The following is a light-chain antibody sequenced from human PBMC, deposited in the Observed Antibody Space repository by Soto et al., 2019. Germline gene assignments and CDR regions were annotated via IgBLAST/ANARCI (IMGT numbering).Light chain of an antibody. CDR1: SGHSSYI. Sequence: QLVLTQSSSASASLGSSVKLTCTLSSGHSSYIIAWHQQQPGKAPRYLMKLEGSGSYNKGSGVPDRFSGSSSGADRYLTISNPQFGDEADYYCETWDSNTRVFGGGTKITVL. CDR3: ETWDSNTRV. CDR2: LEGSGSY. J-gene: IGLJ3*02. V-gene: IGLV4-60*02.